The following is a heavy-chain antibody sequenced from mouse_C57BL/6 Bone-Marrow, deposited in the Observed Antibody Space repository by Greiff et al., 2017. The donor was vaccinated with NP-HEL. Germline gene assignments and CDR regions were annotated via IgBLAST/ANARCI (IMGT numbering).Heavy chain of an antibody. CDR2: IYPGDGDT. CDR1: GYAFSSSW. D-gene: IGHD1-1*01. J-gene: IGHJ1*03. Sequence: VQLQQSGPELVKPGAPVKISCKASGYAFSSSWMNWVKQRPGKGLEWIGRIYPGDGDTNYNGKFKGKATLTADKSSSTAYMQLSSLTSEDSAVYFCARDFYGWYFDVWGTGTTVTVSS. V-gene: IGHV1-82*01. CDR3: ARDFYGWYFDV.